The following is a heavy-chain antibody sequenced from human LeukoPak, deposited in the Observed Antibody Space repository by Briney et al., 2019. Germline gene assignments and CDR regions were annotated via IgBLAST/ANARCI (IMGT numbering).Heavy chain of an antibody. CDR1: GFTFSSYS. J-gene: IGHJ4*02. CDR3: AREWELADY. V-gene: IGHV3-21*04. CDR2: ISSSRSYI. Sequence: GGSLRLSCAASGFTFSSYSMNWVRQAPGKGLEWVSFISSSRSYIYYADSVKGRFTISRDNAKNSLYLQMNSLRSDDTAVYYCAREWELADYWGQGTLVTVSS. D-gene: IGHD1-26*01.